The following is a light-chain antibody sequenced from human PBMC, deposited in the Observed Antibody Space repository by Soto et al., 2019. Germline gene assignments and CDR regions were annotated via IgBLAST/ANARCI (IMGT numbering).Light chain of an antibody. Sequence: EMVLTQSPVTLSVSPGEGATLSCRASQSVGSSLAWYQQKPGQPPRILIFGASTRVTGVPARFSGSGSGTEFTLIITSLQSDDFAVYYCLQYNNWPEYTFGQGTKVEIK. CDR2: GAS. J-gene: IGKJ2*01. V-gene: IGKV3-15*01. CDR3: LQYNNWPEYT. CDR1: QSVGSS.